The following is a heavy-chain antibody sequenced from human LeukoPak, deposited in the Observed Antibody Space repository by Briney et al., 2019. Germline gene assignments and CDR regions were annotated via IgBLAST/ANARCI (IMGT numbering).Heavy chain of an antibody. CDR1: GFTFSSYG. D-gene: IGHD6-19*01. CDR2: IRYDGSNK. V-gene: IGHV3-30*02. CDR3: AKVAYSGYGSGTFDY. J-gene: IGHJ4*02. Sequence: GGSLRLSCAASGFTFSSYGMHWVRQAPGKGLEWVAFIRYDGSNKYYADSVKGRFTISRDNSKNTLYLQMNSLRAEDTAVYYCAKVAYSGYGSGTFDYWGQGTLVTVSS.